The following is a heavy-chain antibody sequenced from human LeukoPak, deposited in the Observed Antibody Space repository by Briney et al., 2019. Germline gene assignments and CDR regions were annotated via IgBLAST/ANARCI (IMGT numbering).Heavy chain of an antibody. CDR2: VFDSPRI. J-gene: IGHJ3*02. Sequence: SGTLSLTCAVSADSISTRNWFSWVRQSPGKGLEWLGEVFDSPRINYNPSVKGRVTISVDKSRNQFSLELRSVTAADTAMYWCARHGPGSFIGRDAFDIWGRGTMVTVS. V-gene: IGHV4-4*01. CDR3: ARHGPGSFIGRDAFDI. CDR1: ADSISTRNW. D-gene: IGHD3-10*01.